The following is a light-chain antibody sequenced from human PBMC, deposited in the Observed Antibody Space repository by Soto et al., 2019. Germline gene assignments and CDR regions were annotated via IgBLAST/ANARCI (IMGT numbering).Light chain of an antibody. CDR2: GAS. V-gene: IGKV3D-15*01. J-gene: IGKJ4*01. CDR3: QQYHNWLT. Sequence: VVTQSQDTLSLSPGERATRSCRASQSVSSSNFAWYQQKPAQAPRLVIYGASSRATGIPDRFSGSGSGTDFTLTISSLQSEDFAVYYCQQYHNWLTFGGGTKVDIK. CDR1: QSVSSSN.